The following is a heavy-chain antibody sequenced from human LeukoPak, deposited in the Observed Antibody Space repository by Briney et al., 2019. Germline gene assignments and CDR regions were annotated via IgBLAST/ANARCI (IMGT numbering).Heavy chain of an antibody. Sequence: GGSLRLSCAASGFTFSSYSMNWVRQAPGKGLEWVSSISSSSSYIYYADSVKGRFTISRDNAKNSLYLQMNSLRAEDTAVYYRAPHTVVTPKGDYWGQGTLVTVSS. J-gene: IGHJ4*02. V-gene: IGHV3-21*01. CDR1: GFTFSSYS. CDR3: APHTVVTPKGDY. CDR2: ISSSSSYI. D-gene: IGHD4-23*01.